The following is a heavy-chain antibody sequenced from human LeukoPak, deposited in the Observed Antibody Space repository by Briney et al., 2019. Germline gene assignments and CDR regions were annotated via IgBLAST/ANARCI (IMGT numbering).Heavy chain of an antibody. Sequence: GGSLRLSCAASGFTFDDYGMSWVRQAPGKGLEWVSGINWNGGSTGYADSVKGRFTISRDNAKNSLYLQMNNLRLGDTAIYFCARDYGDNEVDFWGQGTLVTVSS. J-gene: IGHJ4*02. CDR1: GFTFDDYG. CDR3: ARDYGDNEVDF. D-gene: IGHD4-17*01. V-gene: IGHV3-20*04. CDR2: INWNGGST.